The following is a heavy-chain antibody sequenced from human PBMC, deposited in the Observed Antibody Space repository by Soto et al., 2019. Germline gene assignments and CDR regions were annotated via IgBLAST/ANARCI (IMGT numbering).Heavy chain of an antibody. CDR1: GFDFRQHH. CDR2: SRDKADNYSP. J-gene: IGHJ4*02. V-gene: IGHV3-72*01. D-gene: IGHD3-16*01. CDR3: VCWLWGIGH. Sequence: EVQLVESGGGLVQPGGSLRLSCAVSGFDFRQHHMDWVRQAPGKGLEWVGRSRDKADNYSPDYAASAKGRFTISRDESKSTLNLQMSSLRTEDSAVFYCVCWLWGIGHWGQGTLVTVSP.